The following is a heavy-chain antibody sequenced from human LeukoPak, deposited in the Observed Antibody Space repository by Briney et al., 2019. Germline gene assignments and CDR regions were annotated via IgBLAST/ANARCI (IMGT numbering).Heavy chain of an antibody. CDR2: IYHGGST. CDR3: AREVSIAVAGTHF. D-gene: IGHD6-19*01. V-gene: IGHV4-38-2*02. Sequence: SETLSLTCTVSGYSISSGYCWGWIRQPPGKGLEWIGSIYHGGSTYYNPSLKSRITISVDTSKNQFSLKLSSVTAADTAVYYCAREVSIAVAGTHFWGQGTLVTVSS. J-gene: IGHJ4*02. CDR1: GYSISSGYC.